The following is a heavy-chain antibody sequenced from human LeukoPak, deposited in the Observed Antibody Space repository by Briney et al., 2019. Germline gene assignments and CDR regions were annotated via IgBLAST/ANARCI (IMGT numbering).Heavy chain of an antibody. Sequence: GGSLRLSCAASGFTFSNYGMHWVRQAPGKGLEWVALIWHDGSNKYYADSVKGRFTISRDNSKNTLYLQMNSLRAVDTAVYYCAGGSGISDFWGQGTLVTVSS. CDR1: GFTFSNYG. V-gene: IGHV3-33*01. J-gene: IGHJ4*02. CDR2: IWHDGSNK. CDR3: AGGSGISDF. D-gene: IGHD1-26*01.